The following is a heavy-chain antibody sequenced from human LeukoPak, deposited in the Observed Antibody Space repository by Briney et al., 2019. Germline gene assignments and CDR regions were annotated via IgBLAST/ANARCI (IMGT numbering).Heavy chain of an antibody. Sequence: GGSLRLSCAASGFTFTTSWMTWVRQAPGKGLEWVGNINQDGSETWYVGSVEGRFTISRDNVKNSVSLQMNSLRAEDTAVYYCAKDTFDHYLDYWGQGTLVTVSS. CDR2: INQDGSET. D-gene: IGHD3-3*02. J-gene: IGHJ4*02. CDR3: AKDTFDHYLDY. CDR1: GFTFTTSW. V-gene: IGHV3-7*03.